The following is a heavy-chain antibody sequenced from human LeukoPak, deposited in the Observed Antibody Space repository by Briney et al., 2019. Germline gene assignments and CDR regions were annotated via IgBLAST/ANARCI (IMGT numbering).Heavy chain of an antibody. Sequence: ASVKVSCKASGGTFSSYAISWVRQAPGQGLEGMGWISGYNGHTKYAQKVQGRVTMSTDTSTSTVYMELRSLISDDTGVYYCARGQTNRLLWVGELVSNINPFDYWGQGTLVTVSS. J-gene: IGHJ4*02. D-gene: IGHD3-10*01. CDR2: ISGYNGHT. CDR3: ARGQTNRLLWVGELVSNINPFDY. CDR1: GGTFSSYA. V-gene: IGHV1-18*01.